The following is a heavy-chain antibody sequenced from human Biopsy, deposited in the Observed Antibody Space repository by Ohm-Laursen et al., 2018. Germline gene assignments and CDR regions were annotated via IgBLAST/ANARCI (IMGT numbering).Heavy chain of an antibody. V-gene: IGHV1-46*01. Sequence: GSSVKVSCKASGYSFTSYYMHWVRQAPGQGLEWMGMINPSGSTTSYPQIFQGRVTMTRDTSKSTVYMELSSLRSADTAVYFCARNTGWYGDLYYFDVWGQGTAVTVS. CDR3: ARNTGWYGDLYYFDV. CDR1: GYSFTSYY. D-gene: IGHD6-19*01. J-gene: IGHJ6*03. CDR2: INPSGSTT.